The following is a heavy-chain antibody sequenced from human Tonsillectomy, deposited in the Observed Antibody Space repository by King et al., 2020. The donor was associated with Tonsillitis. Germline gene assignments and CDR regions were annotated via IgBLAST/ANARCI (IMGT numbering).Heavy chain of an antibody. D-gene: IGHD5-18*01. CDR2: IYYSGST. V-gene: IGHV4-30-4*01. CDR3: ARVSGYSYGRHYYYYYGMDV. J-gene: IGHJ6*02. Sequence: VQLQESGPGLVKPSQTLSLTCTVSGGSISSGDYYWSWIRQPPGKGLEWIGYIYYSGSTYYNPSLKSRVTISVDTSKNQFSLKLSSVTAADTAVYYCARVSGYSYGRHYYYYYGMDVWGQGTTVTVSS. CDR1: GGSISSGDYY.